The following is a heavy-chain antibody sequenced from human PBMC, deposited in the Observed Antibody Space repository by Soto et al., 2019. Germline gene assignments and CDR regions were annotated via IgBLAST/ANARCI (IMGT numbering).Heavy chain of an antibody. Sequence: QVQLVESGGGVVQPGRSLRLSCAAAGFTFSSYAMHWVRQAPGKGLEWVAVISYDGSNKYYADSVKGRFTISRDNSKNTLYLQMNSLRAEDTAVYYCERDGAAAGHFDYWGQGTLVTVSS. J-gene: IGHJ4*02. CDR1: GFTFSSYA. V-gene: IGHV3-30-3*01. CDR2: ISYDGSNK. D-gene: IGHD6-13*01. CDR3: ERDGAAAGHFDY.